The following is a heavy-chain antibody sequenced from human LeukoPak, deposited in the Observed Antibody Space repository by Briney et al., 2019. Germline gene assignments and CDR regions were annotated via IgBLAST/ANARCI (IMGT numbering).Heavy chain of an antibody. CDR3: ARGGAPNYDILTGTFDI. Sequence: SETLSLTCTVSGGSISSYYWSWIRQPPGKGLEWIGRIYTSGSTNYNPSLKSRVTMSVDTSKNQFSLKLSSVTAADTAVYYCARGGAPNYDILTGTFDIWGQGTMVTVSS. J-gene: IGHJ3*02. CDR2: IYTSGST. CDR1: GGSISSYY. D-gene: IGHD3-9*01. V-gene: IGHV4-4*07.